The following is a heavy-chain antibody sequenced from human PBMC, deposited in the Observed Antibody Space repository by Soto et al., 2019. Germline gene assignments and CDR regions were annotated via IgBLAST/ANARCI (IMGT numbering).Heavy chain of an antibody. V-gene: IGHV4-59*01. CDR3: ARSVADPEAHIDY. J-gene: IGHJ4*02. CDR2: VYYTGST. D-gene: IGHD3-3*01. Sequence: QVQLQESGPGLVKPSETLSLTCSVSGGSISGSYWSWIRQSPGKGLEWLGYVYYTGSTNYSPSLRSRVSSSEDTSKNEFSLRLSSVTAADTAVYFCARSVADPEAHIDYWGQGTQVTVSS. CDR1: GGSISGSY.